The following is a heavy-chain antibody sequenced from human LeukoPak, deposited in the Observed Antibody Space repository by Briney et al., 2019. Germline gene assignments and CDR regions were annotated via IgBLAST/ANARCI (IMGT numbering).Heavy chain of an antibody. CDR3: ARELSIAVDAFDI. D-gene: IGHD6-19*01. CDR1: GCTFCSYW. Sequence: GSLRLSCAAFGCTFCSYWIGLVRQAPGKGVEWVANIKQDGSEKYYVDSVKGRFTISRDSAKNSLYLQMNSLRAEDTAVYYCARELSIAVDAFDIWGQGTMVTVSS. J-gene: IGHJ3*02. CDR2: IKQDGSEK. V-gene: IGHV3-7*03.